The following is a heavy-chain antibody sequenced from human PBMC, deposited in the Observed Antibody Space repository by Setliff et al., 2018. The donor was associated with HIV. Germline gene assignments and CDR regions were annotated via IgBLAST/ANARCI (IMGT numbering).Heavy chain of an antibody. CDR1: GYTFTAYV. CDR2: INAGNGNT. V-gene: IGHV1-3*01. Sequence: ASVKVSCKASGYTFTAYVMHWVRQAPGQRLEWMGWINAGNGNTKYSQKFQGRVTFTRDTSARTAYMELRSLRSEDSAVYYCARVPLSYNWNLHYFDYWGQGTLVTVSS. J-gene: IGHJ4*02. CDR3: ARVPLSYNWNLHYFDY. D-gene: IGHD1-20*01.